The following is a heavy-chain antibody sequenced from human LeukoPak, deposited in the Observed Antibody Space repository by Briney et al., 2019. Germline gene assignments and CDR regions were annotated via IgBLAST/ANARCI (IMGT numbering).Heavy chain of an antibody. Sequence: SETLSLTCTASGGSISSYYWSWIRQPPGKGLEWTGYIYYSGSTNYNPSLKSRVTISVDTSKNQFSLKLSSVTAADTAVYYCASAGRGYSGYAFTWGQGTLVTVSS. V-gene: IGHV4-59*01. CDR1: GGSISSYY. CDR3: ASAGRGYSGYAFT. D-gene: IGHD5-12*01. CDR2: IYYSGST. J-gene: IGHJ5*02.